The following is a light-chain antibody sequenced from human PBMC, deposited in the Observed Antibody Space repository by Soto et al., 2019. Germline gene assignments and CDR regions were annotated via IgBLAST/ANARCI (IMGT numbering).Light chain of an antibody. J-gene: IGKJ3*01. CDR3: QYYGSSPHT. CDR2: GAS. V-gene: IGKV3-20*01. Sequence: DIVLTQSPATLSLSPGERATLTCRASQSVSSSYLGWYQKKPGPAHMLLIYGASSRATVIPGSFSGSGSGKDFPITISRLDPEDFAVYYCQYYGSSPHTFGPGTKLDIK. CDR1: QSVSSSY.